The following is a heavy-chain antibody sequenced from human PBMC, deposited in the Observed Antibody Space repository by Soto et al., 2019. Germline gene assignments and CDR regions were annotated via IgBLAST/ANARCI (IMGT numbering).Heavy chain of an antibody. V-gene: IGHV4-59*01. D-gene: IGHD5-12*01. J-gene: IGHJ2*01. CDR3: ARVPRWLQLGWYFDL. CDR1: GGSISSYY. Sequence: QVQLQESGPGLVKPSETLSLTCTVSGGSISSYYWSWIRQPPGKGLEWIGYIYYSGSTNYNPSLKSRVTISVDTSKNQFSLKLSSVTAADTAVYYCARVPRWLQLGWYFDLWGRGTLVTVSS. CDR2: IYYSGST.